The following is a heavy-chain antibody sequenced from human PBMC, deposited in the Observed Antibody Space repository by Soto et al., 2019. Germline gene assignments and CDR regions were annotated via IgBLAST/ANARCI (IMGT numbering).Heavy chain of an antibody. CDR1: GFTFSSYG. V-gene: IGHV3-33*01. CDR2: IWYDGSNK. J-gene: IGHJ6*02. Sequence: QVQLVESGGGVVQPGRSLRLSCAASGFTFSSYGMHWVRQAPGKGLEWVAVIWYDGSNKYYADSVKGRFTISRDNSKNTLYLQMNSLGAEDTAVYYCARDGHGLQGYYYGMDVWGQGTTVTVSS. D-gene: IGHD4-4*01. CDR3: ARDGHGLQGYYYGMDV.